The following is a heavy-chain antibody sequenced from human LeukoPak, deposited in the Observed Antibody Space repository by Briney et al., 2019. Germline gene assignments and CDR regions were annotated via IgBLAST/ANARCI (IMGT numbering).Heavy chain of an antibody. Sequence: PGGSLRLSCAAPGFRFNTFWMSWVRQAPGKGLEWVANIKQDGNEKYYVDSVKGRFTISRDNAKNSLYLQMNSLRAEDTAVYYCARDLNDFDYWGQGTLVTVSS. J-gene: IGHJ4*02. CDR2: IKQDGNEK. CDR3: ARDLNDFDY. CDR1: GFRFNTFW. V-gene: IGHV3-7*01.